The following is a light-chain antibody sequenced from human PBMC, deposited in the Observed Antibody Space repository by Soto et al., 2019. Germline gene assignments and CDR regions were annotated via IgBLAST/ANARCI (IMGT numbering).Light chain of an antibody. CDR2: ANN. Sequence: QSVLTQPPSVSAAPGQKVTISCSGSSSNIGNNYVSWYQQLPGTAPKLLIYANNKRPSRIPDRFSGSKSGTSATLGITGLPPGDEADYYCGTWDSTLTTVVFGGGTKLTVL. CDR1: SSNIGNNY. J-gene: IGLJ2*01. CDR3: GTWDSTLTTVV. V-gene: IGLV1-51*01.